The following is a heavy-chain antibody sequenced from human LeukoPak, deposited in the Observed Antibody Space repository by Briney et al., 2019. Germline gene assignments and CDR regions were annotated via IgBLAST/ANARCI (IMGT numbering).Heavy chain of an antibody. V-gene: IGHV4-39*07. CDR2: IYYSGST. D-gene: IGHD2-21*02. J-gene: IGHJ3*02. CDR1: GGSISSSSYY. Sequence: PSETLSLTCTVSGGSISSSSYYWGWIRQPPGKGLGWIGSIYYSGSTYYNPSLKSRVTISVDTSKNQFSLKLSSVTAADTAVYYCARSLAYAYCGGDCQGAFDIWGQGTMVTVSS. CDR3: ARSLAYAYCGGDCQGAFDI.